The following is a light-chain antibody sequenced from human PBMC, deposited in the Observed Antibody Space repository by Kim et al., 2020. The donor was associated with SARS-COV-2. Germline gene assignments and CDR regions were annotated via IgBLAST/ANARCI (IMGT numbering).Light chain of an antibody. CDR2: DVS. J-gene: IGLJ1*01. V-gene: IGLV2-14*03. CDR3: SSYTISNTYV. Sequence: GQSITISCTGTRSDIGSYNYVSWYQQHPGKAPKLMIYDVSNRPSGVSNRFSGSKSGITASLTISGLQAEDEADYYCSSYTISNTYVFGTGTKVTVL. CDR1: RSDIGSYNY.